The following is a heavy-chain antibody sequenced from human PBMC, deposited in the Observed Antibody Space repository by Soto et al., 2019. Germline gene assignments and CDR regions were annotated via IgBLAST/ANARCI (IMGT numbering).Heavy chain of an antibody. Sequence: PSETLSLTCAVYGGSFSGYYWTWIRQPPGKGLEWIGEINHSGSTNCNPSLKSRVTISVDTSKNQFSLKLSSVTAADTAVYYCAGSGYYHNSGMDVWGQGTTVTVSS. J-gene: IGHJ6*02. CDR3: AGSGYYHNSGMDV. D-gene: IGHD3-22*01. CDR2: INHSGST. V-gene: IGHV4-34*01. CDR1: GGSFSGYY.